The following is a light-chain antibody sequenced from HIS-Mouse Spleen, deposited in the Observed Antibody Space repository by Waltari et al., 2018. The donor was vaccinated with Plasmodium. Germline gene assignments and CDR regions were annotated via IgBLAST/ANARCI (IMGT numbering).Light chain of an antibody. V-gene: IGKV1-39*01. Sequence: DIQMTQSTCSLSASVGDRVTITCRASQSISSYLNWYQQKPGKAPKLLIYAASSLQSGVPSRFSGSGSGTDFTLTISSLQPEDFATYYCQQNYNTWTFGQGTKVEIK. CDR2: AAS. CDR3: QQNYNTWT. J-gene: IGKJ1*01. CDR1: QSISSY.